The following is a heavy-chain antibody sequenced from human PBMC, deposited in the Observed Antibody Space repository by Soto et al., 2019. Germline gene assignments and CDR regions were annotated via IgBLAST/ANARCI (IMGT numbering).Heavy chain of an antibody. CDR3: ARAYGGNPALFDP. D-gene: IGHD4-17*01. V-gene: IGHV3-53*01. CDR2: MYTGGST. CDR1: GFTVSSDY. Sequence: EVQLVESGGGLIQPGGSLRLSCAASGFTVSSDYLSWVRQAPGKGLESVSVMYTGGSTYYADSVKGRFTFSRDNSKNTLCLQMNSLRAEDTAVYYCARAYGGNPALFDPWGQGTLVTVSS. J-gene: IGHJ5*02.